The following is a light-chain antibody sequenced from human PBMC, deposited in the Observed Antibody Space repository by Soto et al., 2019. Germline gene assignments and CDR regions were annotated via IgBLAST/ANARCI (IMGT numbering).Light chain of an antibody. J-gene: IGKJ1*01. CDR1: QDISNY. V-gene: IGKV1-27*01. CDR2: AAS. CDR3: QKYDSAAACT. Sequence: DIQMTQYPSSLSAAVGDRVTIACRASQDISNYLAWYQQKPGRAHKLLIFAASTLQSGVPSRFSGSGFGTEFTLTISSLQPEDVATYYCQKYDSAAACTFGQGTKVEIK.